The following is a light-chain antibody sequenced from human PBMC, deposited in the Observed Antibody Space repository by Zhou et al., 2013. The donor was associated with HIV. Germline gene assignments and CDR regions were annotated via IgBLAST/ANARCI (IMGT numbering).Light chain of an antibody. CDR2: KAS. V-gene: IGKV1-5*03. J-gene: IGKJ2*01. CDR1: QSISTW. CDR3: QQSYSTPYT. Sequence: DIQLTQSPSTQSASVGDRVIITCRASQSISTWLAWYQQKPGKAPKLLIYKASTLESGVPSRFSGSGSGTDFTLTISSLQPEDFATYYCQQSYSTPYTFGQGTKLEIK.